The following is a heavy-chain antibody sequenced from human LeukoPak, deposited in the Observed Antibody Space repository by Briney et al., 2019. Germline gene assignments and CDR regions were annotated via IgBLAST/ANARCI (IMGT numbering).Heavy chain of an antibody. Sequence: PSETLSLTCGVSGYSISSGYQWAWIRQSPGKRLEWIGSIYHSGRAHYNPSLQSRVTTSVGTAQSQCPLNMYSVTAADTAVYYCARDPRWLTPDCTSTSCYENYFDPWGQGTLVTVSS. CDR2: IYHSGRA. D-gene: IGHD2-2*01. V-gene: IGHV4-38-2*02. J-gene: IGHJ5*02. CDR3: ARDPRWLTPDCTSTSCYENYFDP. CDR1: GYSISSGYQ.